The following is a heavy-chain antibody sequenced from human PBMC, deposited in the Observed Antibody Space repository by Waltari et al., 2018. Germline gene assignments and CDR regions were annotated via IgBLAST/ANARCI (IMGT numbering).Heavy chain of an antibody. D-gene: IGHD3-22*01. CDR1: GFTFSNFA. V-gene: IGHV3-30-3*02. J-gene: IGHJ3*02. Sequence: QVHLVESGGGVVQPGRSLRLSCAASGFTFSNFAMNWVRQAPGKGLEWVAIISYAGSNTYYADSVKGRFTISRDNSKNTLYLQMNSLRPEDTAVYHCAKIGGAPVRYDAFEIYLDAFDIWGQGTMVTVSS. CDR2: ISYAGSNT. CDR3: AKIGGAPVRYDAFEIYLDAFDI.